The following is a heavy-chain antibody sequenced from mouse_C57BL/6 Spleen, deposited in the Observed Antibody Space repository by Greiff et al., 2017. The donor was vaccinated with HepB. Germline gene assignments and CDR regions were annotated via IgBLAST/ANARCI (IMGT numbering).Heavy chain of an antibody. J-gene: IGHJ2*01. CDR2: IDPSDSYT. V-gene: IGHV1-50*01. D-gene: IGHD2-4*01. CDR3: ARRGDYDDY. Sequence: QVQLQQPGAELVKPGASVKLSCKASGYTFTSYWMPWVKQRPGQGLEWIGEIDPSDSYTNYNQKFKGKATLTADTSSSTAYMQLSSLTSEDSAVYYCARRGDYDDYWGQGTTLTVSS. CDR1: GYTFTSYW.